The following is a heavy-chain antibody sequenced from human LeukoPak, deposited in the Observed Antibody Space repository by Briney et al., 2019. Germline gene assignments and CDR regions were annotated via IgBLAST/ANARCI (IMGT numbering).Heavy chain of an antibody. J-gene: IGHJ3*02. D-gene: IGHD3-22*01. V-gene: IGHV4-61*02. CDR1: GGSISSGSYY. CDR3: ARVSSGWNAFDI. Sequence: SETLSLTCTVSGGSISSGSYYWSWIRQPAGKGLEWIGRIYTSGSTNYNPSLKSRVTISVDTSKNQFSLKLSSVTAADTAVYYCARVSSGWNAFDIWGQGTMVTVSP. CDR2: IYTSGST.